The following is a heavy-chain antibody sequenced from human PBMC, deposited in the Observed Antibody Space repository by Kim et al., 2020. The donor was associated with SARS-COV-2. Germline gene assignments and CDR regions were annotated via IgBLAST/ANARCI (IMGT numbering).Heavy chain of an antibody. CDR2: ISGSGGST. D-gene: IGHD3-22*01. V-gene: IGHV3-23*01. J-gene: IGHJ4*02. Sequence: GGSLRLSCAASGFTFSSYAMSWVRQAPGKGLEWVSAISGSGGSTYYADSVKGRFTISRDNSKNTLYLQMNSLRAEDTAVYYCAKDLEGGDYYDSSGFDYWGQGTLVTVSS. CDR3: AKDLEGGDYYDSSGFDY. CDR1: GFTFSSYA.